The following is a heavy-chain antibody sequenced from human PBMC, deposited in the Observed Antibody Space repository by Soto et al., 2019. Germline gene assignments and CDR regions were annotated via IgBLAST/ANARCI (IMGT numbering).Heavy chain of an antibody. CDR2: TYYRSKWYN. Sequence: LSLTCVISGDSVSSNSAAWNWIRQSPSRGLEWLGRTYYRSKWYNDYAVSVKSRITINPDTSKNQFSLQLNSVTPEDTAVYYCARILDLGPLSYFDYWGQGTLVTVSS. CDR1: GDSVSSNSAA. D-gene: IGHD3-16*01. V-gene: IGHV6-1*01. CDR3: ARILDLGPLSYFDY. J-gene: IGHJ4*02.